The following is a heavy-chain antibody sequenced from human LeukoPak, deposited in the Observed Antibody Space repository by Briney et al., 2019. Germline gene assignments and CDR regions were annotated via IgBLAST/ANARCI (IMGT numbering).Heavy chain of an antibody. D-gene: IGHD6-19*01. CDR1: GFTFSSYT. CDR2: ISWNSGSI. V-gene: IGHV3-9*01. Sequence: GGSLRLSCAASGFTFSSYTMNWVRQAPGKGLEWVSGISWNSGSIGYADSVKGRFTISRDNAKNSLYLQMNSLRAEDTALYYCAKAGRSSGWYRFDYWGQGTLVTVSS. CDR3: AKAGRSSGWYRFDY. J-gene: IGHJ4*02.